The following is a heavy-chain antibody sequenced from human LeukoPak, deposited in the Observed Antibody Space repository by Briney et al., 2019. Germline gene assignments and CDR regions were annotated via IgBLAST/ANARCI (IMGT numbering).Heavy chain of an antibody. CDR2: IYTSGST. CDR3: ARDVVGTYGDYAHDY. Sequence: PSETLSLTCTVSGGSISSGSYYWSWIRQPAGKGLEWIGRIYTSGSTNYNPSLKSRVTISVDTSKNQFSLKLSSVTAADTAVCYCARDVVGTYGDYAHDYWGQGTLVTVSS. D-gene: IGHD4-17*01. CDR1: GGSISSGSYY. V-gene: IGHV4-61*02. J-gene: IGHJ4*02.